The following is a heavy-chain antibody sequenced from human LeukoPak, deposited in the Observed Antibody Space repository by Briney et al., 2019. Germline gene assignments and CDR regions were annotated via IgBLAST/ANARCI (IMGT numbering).Heavy chain of an antibody. CDR1: GFTFGSFS. Sequence: GGSLRLSCAASGFTFGSFSMSWVRQAPGMGLEWISYIGSSSSTIYYADSVKGRFTISRNNVKKSLYLQMNSLRAEDTAVYYCARVGGRGIDYWGQGTLVTVSS. CDR2: IGSSSSTI. V-gene: IGHV3-48*01. CDR3: ARVGGRGIDY. J-gene: IGHJ4*02. D-gene: IGHD1-26*01.